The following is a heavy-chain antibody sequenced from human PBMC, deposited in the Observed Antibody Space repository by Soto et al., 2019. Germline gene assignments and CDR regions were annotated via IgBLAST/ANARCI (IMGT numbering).Heavy chain of an antibody. CDR1: GGSISSYY. CDR2: IYYSGST. V-gene: IGHV4-59*01. Sequence: SETLSLTCTVSGGSISSYYWSWIRQPPGKGLEWIGYIYYSGSTNYNPSLKSRVTISVDTSKNQFSLKLSSVTAADTAVYYCARRSSLRGIFDYWGQGTLVTVS. D-gene: IGHD2-2*01. CDR3: ARRSSLRGIFDY. J-gene: IGHJ4*02.